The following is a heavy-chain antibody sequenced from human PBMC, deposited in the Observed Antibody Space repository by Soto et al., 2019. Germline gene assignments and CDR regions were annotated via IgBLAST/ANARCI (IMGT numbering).Heavy chain of an antibody. Sequence: DVQLVESGGAVVQPGESLRLSCEVSGFTFSMYSMTWVRQAPGKGLEWVAKIPQEGGDGHYADSVKGRFTISRDNAKNSVFLQMNNLRAADTDVYYCARDQLILPAHDFFYGSDVWGQGATVTVS. V-gene: IGHV3-7*03. CDR2: IPQEGGDG. D-gene: IGHD2-21*02. CDR3: ARDQLILPAHDFFYGSDV. J-gene: IGHJ6*02. CDR1: GFTFSMYS.